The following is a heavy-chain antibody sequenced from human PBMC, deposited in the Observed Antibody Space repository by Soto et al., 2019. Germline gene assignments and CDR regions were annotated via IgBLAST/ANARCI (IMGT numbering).Heavy chain of an antibody. Sequence: ASVKVSCKASGYTFTGYYMHWVRQAPGQGLEWIGWINPNSGGTNYAQKFQGRVTMTRDTSISTAYMELSRLRSDDTAVYYCARGCYWGGTIDYSGQLTLVTFSS. CDR1: GYTFTGYY. CDR2: INPNSGGT. D-gene: IGHD1-1*01. CDR3: ARGCYWGGTIDY. V-gene: IGHV1-2*02. J-gene: IGHJ4*02.